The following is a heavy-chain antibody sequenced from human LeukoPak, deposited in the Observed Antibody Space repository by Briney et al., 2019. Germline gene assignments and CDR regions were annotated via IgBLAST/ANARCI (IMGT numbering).Heavy chain of an antibody. CDR1: GGSFSGYY. V-gene: IGHV4-34*01. CDR3: ARGSGERYNWFDP. CDR2: INHSGST. D-gene: IGHD1-1*01. Sequence: SETLSLTCAVYGGSFSGYYWSWIRQPPGKGLEWIGEINHSGSTNYNPSLKSRVTISVDTSQNQFSLKLSSVTAADTAVYYCARGSGERYNWFDPWGQGTLVTVSS. J-gene: IGHJ5*02.